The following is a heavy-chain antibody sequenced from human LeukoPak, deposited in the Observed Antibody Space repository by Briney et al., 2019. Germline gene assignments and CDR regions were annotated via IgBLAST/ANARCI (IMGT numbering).Heavy chain of an antibody. V-gene: IGHV3-7*01. Sequence: GGSLRLACAASGFTFRSYWMTWVRQAPGKGLEWVAHIKQDGSEKYYVDSLKGRFTVSRDNGKNSLYLQLNSLRAEDMAVYYCARELPRGYYMDVWGKGTTVTVSS. D-gene: IGHD3-10*01. J-gene: IGHJ6*03. CDR1: GFTFRSYW. CDR3: ARELPRGYYMDV. CDR2: IKQDGSEK.